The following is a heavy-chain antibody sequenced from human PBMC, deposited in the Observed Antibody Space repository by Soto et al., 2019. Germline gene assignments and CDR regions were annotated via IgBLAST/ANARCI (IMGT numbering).Heavy chain of an antibody. J-gene: IGHJ3*02. Sequence: PGGSLRLSCAASGFTFSSYAMSWVRQAPGKGLEWVSAISGSGGSTYYADSVKGRFTISRDNSKNTLYLQMNSLRAEDTAVYYCAKGQHPLGCCSSTSCSLNYDGFDSWGQGTMVTVSS. CDR2: ISGSGGST. CDR3: AKGQHPLGCCSSTSCSLNYDGFDS. V-gene: IGHV3-23*01. D-gene: IGHD2-2*03. CDR1: GFTFSSYA.